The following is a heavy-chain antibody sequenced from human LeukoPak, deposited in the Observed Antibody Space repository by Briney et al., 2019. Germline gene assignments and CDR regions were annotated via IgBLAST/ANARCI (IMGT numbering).Heavy chain of an antibody. CDR2: INTNTGNP. CDR3: ARGFGSTYYDFWSGYPNWFDP. V-gene: IGHV7-4-1*02. D-gene: IGHD3-3*01. Sequence: APVKVSCKASGYTFTSYAMNWVRQAPGQGLEWMGWINTNTGNPTYAQGFTGRFVFSLDTSVSTAYLQISSLKAEDTAVYYCARGFGSTYYDFWSGYPNWFDPWGQGTLVTVSS. J-gene: IGHJ5*02. CDR1: GYTFTSYA.